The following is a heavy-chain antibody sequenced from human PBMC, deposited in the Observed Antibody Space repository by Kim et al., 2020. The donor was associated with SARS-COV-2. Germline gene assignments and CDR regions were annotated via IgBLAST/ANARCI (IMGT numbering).Heavy chain of an antibody. CDR3: SREPFIVGHCGMDV. D-gene: IGHD3-16*02. V-gene: IGHV3-53*01. CDR1: GFTVSSNY. J-gene: IGHJ6*02. CDR2: IYSRGTP. Sequence: GGSLRLSCAASGFTVSSNYMNWVRQAPGKGLEWVSVIYSRGTPYYADSVKGRFTISRDNSNNTIHLQINSRIEGDTAVDYCSREPFIVGHCGMDVLGQWT.